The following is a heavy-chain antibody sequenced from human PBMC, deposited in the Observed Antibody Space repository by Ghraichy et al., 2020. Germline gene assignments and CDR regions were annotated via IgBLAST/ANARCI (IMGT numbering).Heavy chain of an antibody. Sequence: LSLTCTASGFTFSSHGMSWVRQAPGKGLEWVSAISVSGDATYYADSGKGRFTISRDNSMNTLYLQMNSLRAEDTAIYYCAKDSPVLSAWGQGTMVTVSS. CDR3: AKDSPVLSA. D-gene: IGHD2/OR15-2a*01. CDR1: GFTFSSHG. V-gene: IGHV3-23*01. CDR2: ISVSGDAT. J-gene: IGHJ3*01.